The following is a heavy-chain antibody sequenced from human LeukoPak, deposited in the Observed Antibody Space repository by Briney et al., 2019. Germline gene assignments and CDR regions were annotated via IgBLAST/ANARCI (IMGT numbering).Heavy chain of an antibody. J-gene: IGHJ4*02. CDR1: GYPISSGYY. D-gene: IGHD7-27*01. Sequence: KPSETLSLTCSVSGYPISSGYYWGWIRQPPGKGLEWIGSIYHSGTTYYNPSLKSRVTISVDTSKNQFSLKLRSVTAADTAVYYCARDPKLTGVFDYWGQGTLVTVSS. CDR3: ARDPKLTGVFDY. V-gene: IGHV4-38-2*02. CDR2: IYHSGTT.